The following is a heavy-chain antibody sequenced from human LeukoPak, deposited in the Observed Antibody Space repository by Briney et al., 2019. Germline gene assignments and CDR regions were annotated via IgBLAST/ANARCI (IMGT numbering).Heavy chain of an antibody. CDR2: ISPLLGAA. V-gene: IGHV1-69*13. CDR1: GGTFSDYV. CDR3: ARDSCSSTSCYGYYDYVWGSYRYTFDY. J-gene: IGHJ4*02. Sequence: GASVKVSCKASGGTFSDYVISWVRQAPGQGLNWMGGISPLLGAAKHTQKFQDRVTITADESTSTAYMELRSLRSDDTAVYYCARDSCSSTSCYGYYDYVWGSYRYTFDYWGQGTLVTVSS. D-gene: IGHD3-16*02.